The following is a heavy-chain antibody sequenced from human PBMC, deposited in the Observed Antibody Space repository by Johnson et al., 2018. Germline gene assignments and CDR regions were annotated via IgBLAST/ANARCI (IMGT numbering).Heavy chain of an antibody. Sequence: EVQLVESGGGLVQTGGSLRLSCAAAGFTFSSYWMSWVRQAPGKGLEWVANINQDGSEKYYADSVKGRFTISRDNSKNTLYLQLNSLRAEDPAVYYCARGGGIQLWFLGAFDSWGQGTTVTVSS. CDR1: GFTFSSYW. V-gene: IGHV3-7*01. CDR3: ARGGGIQLWFLGAFDS. J-gene: IGHJ3*02. D-gene: IGHD5-18*01. CDR2: INQDGSEK.